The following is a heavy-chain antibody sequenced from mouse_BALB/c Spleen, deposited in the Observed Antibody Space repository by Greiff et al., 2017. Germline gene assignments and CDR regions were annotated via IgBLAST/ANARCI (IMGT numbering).Heavy chain of an antibody. V-gene: IGHV1-4*02. CDR2: INPSTGYT. D-gene: IGHD2-10*02. J-gene: IGHJ3*01. Sequence: QVQLQQSAAELARPGASVKMSCKASGYTFTRYTMHWVNQRPGQGLEWIGYINPSTGYTDYNQKFKDKTTLTADKSSSTAYMQLSSLTSEDSAVYYCAREEFGNYLVYWGQGTLVTVSA. CDR3: AREEFGNYLVY. CDR1: GYTFTRYT.